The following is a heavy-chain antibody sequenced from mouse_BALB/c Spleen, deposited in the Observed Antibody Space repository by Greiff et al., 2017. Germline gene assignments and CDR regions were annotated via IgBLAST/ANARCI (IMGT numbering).Heavy chain of an antibody. CDR2: ISYSGST. V-gene: IGHV3-2*02. J-gene: IGHJ1*01. D-gene: IGHD1-1*01. CDR3: AREIPYYYGSRRGYIDV. CDR1: GYSITSDYA. Sequence: EVKLMESGPGLVKPSQSLSLTCTVTGYSITSDYAWNWIRQFPGNKLEWMGYISYSGSTSYNPSLKSRISITRDTSKNQFFLQLNSVTTEDTATYYCAREIPYYYGSRRGYIDVWGAGTTVTVSS.